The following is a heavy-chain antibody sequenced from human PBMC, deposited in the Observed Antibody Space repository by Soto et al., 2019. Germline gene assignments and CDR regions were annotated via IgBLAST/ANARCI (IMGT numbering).Heavy chain of an antibody. Sequence: QVQLVQSGAEVKKPGASVKVSCKASGYTFTSYGISWVRQAPGQGLEWMGWISAYNGNTNYAQKLPGRVTMTTDTSTSTADMEVRSLGSDDTAVYYCARNKYYYDSSGYSPFDYWGQGTLVTVSS. CDR2: ISAYNGNT. V-gene: IGHV1-18*01. D-gene: IGHD3-22*01. CDR1: GYTFTSYG. CDR3: ARNKYYYDSSGYSPFDY. J-gene: IGHJ4*02.